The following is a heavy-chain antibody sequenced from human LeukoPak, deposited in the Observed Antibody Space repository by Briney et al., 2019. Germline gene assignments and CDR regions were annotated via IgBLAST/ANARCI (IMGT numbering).Heavy chain of an antibody. V-gene: IGHV4-34*01. Sequence: GSLRLSCAASGFTFTDYALSWIRQPPGKGLEWIGEINHSGSTNYNPSLKSRVTISVDTSKNQFSLKLSSVTAADTAVYYCARAVKLWSRYYFDYWGQGTLVTVSS. CDR3: ARAVKLWSRYYFDY. CDR2: INHSGST. CDR1: GFTFTDYA. D-gene: IGHD5-18*01. J-gene: IGHJ4*02.